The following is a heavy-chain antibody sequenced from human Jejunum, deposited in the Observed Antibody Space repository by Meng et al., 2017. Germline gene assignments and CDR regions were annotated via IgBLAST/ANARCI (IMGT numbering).Heavy chain of an antibody. D-gene: IGHD6-6*01. J-gene: IGHJ4*02. CDR1: GYTFTNHH. V-gene: IGHV1-46*01. Sequence: QVQLVQSGAEVKKPGASVKVSCMASGYTFTNHHMHWVRQAPGQGPEWMGIITPSNGDTGCAQKFQGRVSMTRDTSTSTVYMELSGLTSEDTAMYYCAREGAASARFFDKWGQGTLVTVSS. CDR3: AREGAASARFFDK. CDR2: ITPSNGDT.